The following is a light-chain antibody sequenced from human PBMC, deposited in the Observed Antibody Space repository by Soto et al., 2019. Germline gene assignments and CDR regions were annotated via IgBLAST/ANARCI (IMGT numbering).Light chain of an antibody. CDR2: LGS. J-gene: IGKJ3*01. CDR3: MQALHTPLN. Sequence: DIVMTQSPLSLPVTPGEPASISCRSSQSLLHSNGYNYLDWYLQKPGQSPQLLIYLGSDRASGVPDRFSGSGSCTDFTLKISRVEAEDVGVYYCMQALHTPLNFGPGTKVDIK. V-gene: IGKV2-28*01. CDR1: QSLLHSNGYNY.